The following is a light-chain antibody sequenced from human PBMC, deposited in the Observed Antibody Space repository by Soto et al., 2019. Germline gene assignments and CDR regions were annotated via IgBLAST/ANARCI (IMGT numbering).Light chain of an antibody. J-gene: IGKJ1*01. CDR1: PSVLYSSNNKHY. V-gene: IGKV4-1*01. Sequence: DIVMTQSRDSLAVSLGERATINCKSSPSVLYSSNNKHYLAWYQQKPGQPPRLLIYSASTRESRVPARFSGSGSGTEVTLTVSSLQAEDVAVYYCQQYISTPWTFWQGTKVEIK. CDR3: QQYISTPWT. CDR2: SAS.